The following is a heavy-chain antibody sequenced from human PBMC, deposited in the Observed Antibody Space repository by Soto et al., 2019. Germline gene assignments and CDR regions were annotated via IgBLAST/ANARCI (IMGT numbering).Heavy chain of an antibody. CDR2: IYWDDDK. Sequence: QITLKESGPTLVKPTQTVTLTCTFSGFSLSASGVGVGWIRQRPGKALEWLALIYWDDDKRYSPSLRSTLAIPKDTSKNHVILTMTNMDPVDTATYYCAHEPPGSGYFDYWGQGTLVTVSS. V-gene: IGHV2-5*02. CDR3: AHEPPGSGYFDY. D-gene: IGHD2-15*01. J-gene: IGHJ4*02. CDR1: GFSLSASGVG.